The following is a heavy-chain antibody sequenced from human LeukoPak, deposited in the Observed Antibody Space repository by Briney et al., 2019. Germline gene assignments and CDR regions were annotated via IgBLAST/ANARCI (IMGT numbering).Heavy chain of an antibody. J-gene: IGHJ4*02. D-gene: IGHD3-10*01. V-gene: IGHV4-39*02. CDR2: IYYSGST. CDR1: GGSISSSSYY. Sequence: SETLSLTCTVSGGSISSSSYYWGWIRQPPGKGLKWIGSIYYSGSTYYNPSLKSRVTISVDTSKNQFSLKLSSVTAADTAVYYCAKDPRFAYYGSGSTPIFYYFDYWGQGTLVTVSS. CDR3: AKDPRFAYYGSGSTPIFYYFDY.